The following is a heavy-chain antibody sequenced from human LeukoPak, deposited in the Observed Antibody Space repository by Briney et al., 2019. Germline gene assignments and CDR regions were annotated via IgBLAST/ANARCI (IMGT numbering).Heavy chain of an antibody. J-gene: IGHJ3*02. CDR1: GYTFTSYG. Sequence: ASVKVSCKASGYTFTSYGISWVQQAPGQGLEWMGWISAYNGNTNYAQKLQGRVTMTTDTSTSTAYMELRSLRSEDTAVYYCARDTPEISDCSSTSCPGAFDIWGQGTMVTVSS. CDR3: ARDTPEISDCSSTSCPGAFDI. D-gene: IGHD2-2*01. CDR2: ISAYNGNT. V-gene: IGHV1-18*01.